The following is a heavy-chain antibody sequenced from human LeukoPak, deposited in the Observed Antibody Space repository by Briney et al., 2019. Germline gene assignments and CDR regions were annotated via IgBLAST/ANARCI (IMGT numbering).Heavy chain of an antibody. CDR1: GGSISSSNW. CDR2: IYYSGST. V-gene: IGHV4-4*02. J-gene: IGHJ4*02. Sequence: PSETLSLTCAVSGGSISSSNWWSWVRQPPGKGLEWIGYIYYSGSTNYNPSLKSRVTISVDTSKNQFSLKLSSVTAADTAVYYCARLVRGVLDYWGQGTLVTVSS. CDR3: ARLVRGVLDY. D-gene: IGHD3-10*01.